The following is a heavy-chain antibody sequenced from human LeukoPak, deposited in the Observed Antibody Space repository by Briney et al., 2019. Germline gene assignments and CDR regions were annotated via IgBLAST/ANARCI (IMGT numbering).Heavy chain of an antibody. D-gene: IGHD5-24*01. J-gene: IGHJ6*03. CDR3: ATARRVDYYYYYMDV. CDR1: GGSFSGYY. CDR2: INHSGST. V-gene: IGHV4-34*01. Sequence: KPSETLSLTCAVHGGSFSGYYWSWIRQPPGKGLEWIGEINHSGSTNYNPSLKSRVTISVDTSKNQFSLKLSSVTAADTAVYYCATARRVDYYYYYMDVWGKGTTVTVSS.